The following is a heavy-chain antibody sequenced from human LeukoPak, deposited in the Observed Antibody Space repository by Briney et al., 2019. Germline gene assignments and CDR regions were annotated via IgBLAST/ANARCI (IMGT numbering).Heavy chain of an antibody. CDR1: GGSISSSNW. J-gene: IGHJ6*03. Sequence: PSGTLSLTCAVSGGSISSSNWWSWVRQPPGKGLEWIGRIFHTGTTDYKTSLKSRVTISVDKSKNQFSLKLTSVTAADTAVYYCARLTPTTLSLYYYYMDVWGKGTTVTVSS. CDR2: IFHTGTT. V-gene: IGHV4-4*02. D-gene: IGHD2/OR15-2a*01. CDR3: ARLTPTTLSLYYYYMDV.